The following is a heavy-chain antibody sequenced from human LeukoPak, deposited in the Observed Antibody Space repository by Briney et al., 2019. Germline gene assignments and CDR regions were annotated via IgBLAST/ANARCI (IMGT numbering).Heavy chain of an antibody. CDR1: GGSITGGSYY. CDR3: AYNRNFALDN. V-gene: IGHV4-39*07. J-gene: IGHJ4*02. D-gene: IGHD1-14*01. Sequence: SETLSLTCTVSGGSITGGSYYWAWIRQPPGKGLEWIGSIYYSGSTHYNSSLRSRVTISVDTSKNQFSLKLTSVTAADTAVYYCAYNRNFALDNWGQGTLVTVSS. CDR2: IYYSGST.